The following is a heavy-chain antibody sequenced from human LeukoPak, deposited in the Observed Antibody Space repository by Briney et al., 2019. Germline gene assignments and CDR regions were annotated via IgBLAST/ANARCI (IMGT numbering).Heavy chain of an antibody. CDR3: ARAYCSSTSCNSGGNWFDP. Sequence: NAGESLKISCKGSGYSFTSYWIGWVRQMPGKGLEWMGIIYPGDSDTRYSPSFQGQVTISADKSISTAYLQWSSLKASDTAMYYCARAYCSSTSCNSGGNWFDPWGQGTLVTVSS. J-gene: IGHJ5*02. V-gene: IGHV5-51*01. D-gene: IGHD2-2*01. CDR2: IYPGDSDT. CDR1: GYSFTSYW.